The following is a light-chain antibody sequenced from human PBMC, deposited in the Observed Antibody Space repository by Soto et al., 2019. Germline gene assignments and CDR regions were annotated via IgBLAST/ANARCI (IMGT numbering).Light chain of an antibody. CDR2: AAS. CDR3: QKYKNAPHT. J-gene: IGKJ1*01. V-gene: IGKV1-27*01. Sequence: DIQMTQSPSSPSASVGDRVTITCRASQGIGNYLAWYQQKPGKVPKLLIYAASTLQSGVPSRFSGSGSGTDLTLTISSLQPEGVATYYCQKYKNAPHTFGQGTKVEIK. CDR1: QGIGNY.